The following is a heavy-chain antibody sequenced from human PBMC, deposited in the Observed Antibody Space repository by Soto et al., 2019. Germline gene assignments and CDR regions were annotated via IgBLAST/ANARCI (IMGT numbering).Heavy chain of an antibody. CDR3: ARGSSSSVVY. J-gene: IGHJ4*02. V-gene: IGHV3-21*01. CDR2: ISSSSSYI. Sequence: EVQLVESGGGLVKPGGSLRLSCAASGFTFSSYSMNWVRQAPGKGLEWVSSISSSSSYIYYADSVKCRFTISRDNAKNSLYLQMNSLRAEDTAVYYCARGSSSSVVYWGQGTLVTVSS. D-gene: IGHD6-6*01. CDR1: GFTFSSYS.